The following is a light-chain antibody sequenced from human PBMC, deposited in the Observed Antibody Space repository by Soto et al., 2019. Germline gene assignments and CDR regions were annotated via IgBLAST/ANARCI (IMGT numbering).Light chain of an antibody. CDR1: QDISNY. CDR3: QQFDNLPLT. V-gene: IGKV1-33*01. Sequence: DIPMTQSPSSLSASVGDRVTITCQASQDISNYLNWYQQKPGKAPKILIYDASALEAGVPSRFSGGGSGTHFTLTISSLQAEDVATYYCQQFDNLPLTFGGGTKVEIK. CDR2: DAS. J-gene: IGKJ4*01.